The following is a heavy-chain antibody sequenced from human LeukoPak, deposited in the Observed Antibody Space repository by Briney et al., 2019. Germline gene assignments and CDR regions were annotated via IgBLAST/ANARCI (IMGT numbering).Heavy chain of an antibody. CDR3: ARTDTTMGNVNFDF. D-gene: IGHD5-18*01. J-gene: IGHJ4*02. CDR2: IYYSGST. V-gene: IGHV4-59*01. CDR1: SASISSYY. Sequence: SETLSLTCTVSSASISSYYRSWIRQPPGKGLEWIGYIYYSGSTNYNPSLKSRVTISVDTSKNQFSLKMSSVTAADTAVYYCARTDTTMGNVNFDFWGQGTLVTVSS.